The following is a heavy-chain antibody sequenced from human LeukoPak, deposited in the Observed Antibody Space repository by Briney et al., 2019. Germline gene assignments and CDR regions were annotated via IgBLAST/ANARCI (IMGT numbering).Heavy chain of an antibody. Sequence: PGGSLRLSCAASGFTFSSYGMHWVRQAPGKGLEWVAVISYDGSNKYYADSVKGRFTISRDNSKNTMDLQMNSLRAEDTAVYYCAKHGFMAAANYYLGSWGQETPVTVSS. CDR1: GFTFSSYG. CDR3: AKHGFMAAANYYLGS. CDR2: ISYDGSNK. V-gene: IGHV3-30*18. J-gene: IGHJ4*01. D-gene: IGHD6-13*01.